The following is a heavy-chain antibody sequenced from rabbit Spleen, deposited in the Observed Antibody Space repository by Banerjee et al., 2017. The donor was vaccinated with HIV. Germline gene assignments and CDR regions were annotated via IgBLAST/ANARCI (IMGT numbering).Heavy chain of an antibody. D-gene: IGHD1-1*01. J-gene: IGHJ3*01. CDR3: ARDPNYASGHYIYSF. V-gene: IGHV1S40*01. Sequence: QSLEESGGDLVKPGASLTLTCTASGFSFSSSDYMCWVRQAPGKGLEWIACIDAGSSDFTYHANWAKGRFTISKTSSTTVTLQMTSLTAADTATYFCARDPNYASGHYIYSFWGPGTLVTVS. CDR2: IDAGSSDFT. CDR1: GFSFSSSDY.